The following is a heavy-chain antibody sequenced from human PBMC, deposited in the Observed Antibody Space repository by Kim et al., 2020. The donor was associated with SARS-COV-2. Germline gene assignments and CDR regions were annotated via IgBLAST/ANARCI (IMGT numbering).Heavy chain of an antibody. D-gene: IGHD3-10*01. CDR1: GFTFSSYS. Sequence: GGSLRLSCAASGFTFSSYSMNWVRQAPGKGLEWVSSISSSSSYIYYADSVKGRFTISRDNAKNSLYLQMNSLRAEDTAVYYCAGEYYGYYYYYYGMDVWGQGTTVTVSS. CDR2: ISSSSSYI. CDR3: AGEYYGYYYYYYGMDV. V-gene: IGHV3-21*01. J-gene: IGHJ6*02.